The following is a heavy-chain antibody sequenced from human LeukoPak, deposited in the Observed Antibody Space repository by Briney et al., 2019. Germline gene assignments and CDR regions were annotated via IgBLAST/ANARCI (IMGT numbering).Heavy chain of an antibody. D-gene: IGHD3-9*01. CDR3: ARPVLRYFDWSPNGMDV. Sequence: SETLSLTCTVSGGSISSSSYYWGWIRQPPGKGLEWIGSIYYSGSTYYNPSLKSRVTISVDTSKNQFSLKLSSVTAADTAVYYCARPVLRYFDWSPNGMDVRGQGTTVTVSS. CDR2: IYYSGST. J-gene: IGHJ6*02. V-gene: IGHV4-39*01. CDR1: GGSISSSSYY.